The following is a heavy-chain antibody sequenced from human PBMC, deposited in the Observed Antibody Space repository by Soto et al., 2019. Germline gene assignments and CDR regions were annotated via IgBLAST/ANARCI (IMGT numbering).Heavy chain of an antibody. CDR3: EKVRTVTDGGPDY. Sequence: EVQLLESGGGLVQPGGSLRLSCAASGFTFSSYAMSWVRQAPGKGLEWVSAISGSGGSTYYADSVKGRFTISRDNSKKTLYQKRKSGGAEDTAEYYCEKVRTVTDGGPDYGGQEPRVTVS. J-gene: IGHJ4*02. D-gene: IGHD4-17*01. V-gene: IGHV3-23*01. CDR1: GFTFSSYA. CDR2: ISGSGGST.